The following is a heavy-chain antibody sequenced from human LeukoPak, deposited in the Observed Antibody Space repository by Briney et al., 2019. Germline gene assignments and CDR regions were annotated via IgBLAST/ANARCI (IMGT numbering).Heavy chain of an antibody. CDR2: VIPILGTP. V-gene: IGHV1-69*10. D-gene: IGHD3-16*01. J-gene: IGHJ4*02. CDR1: GYTFTSYG. CDR3: ARVERGGVLVV. Sequence: SVKVSCKASGYTFTSYGISWVRQAPGQGLEWMGGVIPILGTPNYAQKFQGRVTITADKSTTTVSIDLRSLRSDDTAVYYCARVERGGVLVVWGPGTLVIVSS.